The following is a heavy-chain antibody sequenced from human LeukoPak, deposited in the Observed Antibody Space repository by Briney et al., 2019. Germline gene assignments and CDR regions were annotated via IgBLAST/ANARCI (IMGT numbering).Heavy chain of an antibody. CDR2: IWYDGSNK. D-gene: IGHD3-22*01. V-gene: IGHV3-33*06. CDR1: GFTFSSYA. Sequence: GRSLRLSCAASGFTFSSYAMHWVRQAPGKGLEWVAVIWYDGSNKYYADSVKGRFTISRDNSKNTLYLQMNSLRAEDTAVYYCAKDLDSSGSLDYWGQGTLVTVSS. J-gene: IGHJ4*02. CDR3: AKDLDSSGSLDY.